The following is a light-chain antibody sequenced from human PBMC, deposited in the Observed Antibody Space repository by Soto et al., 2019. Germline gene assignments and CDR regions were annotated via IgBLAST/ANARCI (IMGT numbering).Light chain of an antibody. Sequence: QSVLSQPASVSGSPGQSITISCTGTSSDVGDDNYVSWYQQYPGKAPKVMIYDVSNRPSGVSNRFSGSKSGNTASLTISGLQAEDEADYYCSSYTSTTTLVVFGGGTKLTVL. CDR2: DVS. J-gene: IGLJ2*01. CDR3: SSYTSTTTLVV. V-gene: IGLV2-14*03. CDR1: SSDVGDDNY.